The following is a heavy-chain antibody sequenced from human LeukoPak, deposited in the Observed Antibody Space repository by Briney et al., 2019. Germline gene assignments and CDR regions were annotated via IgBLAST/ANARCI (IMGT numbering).Heavy chain of an antibody. CDR3: ARDRWDIVVVPAAFNFDL. D-gene: IGHD2-2*01. J-gene: IGHJ4*02. V-gene: IGHV3-7*01. CDR1: GFTFSSDW. CDR2: IKEDGSEK. Sequence: PGGSLRLSCAASGFTFSSDWMSWVRQAPGKGLEWVANIKEDGSEKYYVDTVKGRFTISRDNAKNSLYLPMNSLRAEDTAVYYCARDRWDIVVVPAAFNFDLWGQGTLVTVSS.